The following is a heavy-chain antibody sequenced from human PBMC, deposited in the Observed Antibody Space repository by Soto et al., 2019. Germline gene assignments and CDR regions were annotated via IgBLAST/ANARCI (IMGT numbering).Heavy chain of an antibody. CDR3: ARYRFSGTKWSKFDY. V-gene: IGHV4-31*02. D-gene: IGHD3-16*02. CDR1: GVTVSSDAYY. J-gene: IGHJ4*02. Sequence: SETLSLTCTVSGVTVSSDAYYWSWIRQPPGKGLEWIGNIYHTGSTYYSPSLKSRVDISLDRSTNQFSLRLSSVTAADTAVYYCARYRFSGTKWSKFDYWGQGTLLTVSS. CDR2: IYHTGST.